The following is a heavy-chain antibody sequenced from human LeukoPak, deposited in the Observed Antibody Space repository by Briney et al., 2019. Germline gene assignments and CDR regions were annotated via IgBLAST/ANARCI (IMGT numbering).Heavy chain of an antibody. V-gene: IGHV3-23*01. Sequence: GGSLRLSCAASGFTFSSYAISWVRQTPRKGLEWGSAISGIGDSTYSTDSVKGRFTISIDNSKNTLYLHMNILTAEDPAVYYFAKDFPGIHYYGSGSHLGGKGNLVSVSS. J-gene: IGHJ4*02. CDR1: GFTFSSYA. CDR3: AKDFPGIHYYGSGSHL. D-gene: IGHD3-10*01. CDR2: ISGIGDST.